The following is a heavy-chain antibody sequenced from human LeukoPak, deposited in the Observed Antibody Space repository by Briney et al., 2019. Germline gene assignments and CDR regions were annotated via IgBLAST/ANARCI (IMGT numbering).Heavy chain of an antibody. Sequence: GGSLRLSCAASGFSFSDYWMSWVRQIPGKGLEWVGRIESKTDGRTTDYAAPVRGRFTISRDDSTNTLYLQMNSLKSEDTAVYYCTTYRSGRKFDYWGQGILVTVSS. CDR2: IESKTDGRTT. J-gene: IGHJ4*02. CDR1: GFSFSDYW. V-gene: IGHV3-15*04. CDR3: TTYRSGRKFDY. D-gene: IGHD3-10*01.